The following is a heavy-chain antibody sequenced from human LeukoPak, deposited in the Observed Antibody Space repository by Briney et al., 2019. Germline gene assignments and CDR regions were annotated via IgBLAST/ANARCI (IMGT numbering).Heavy chain of an antibody. V-gene: IGHV4-34*01. J-gene: IGHJ5*01. CDR3: ARMIRGVQSNLSWFDS. CDR2: INHSGTP. D-gene: IGHD3-10*01. CDR1: SGSFSDHY. Sequence: PSETLSLTCAVYSGSFSDHYWSWIRQSPGKGLEWIGEINHSGTPNYFPSLKSRATISVDTSKNQFSLKLSSVTAADTAVYYCARMIRGVQSNLSWFDSWGQGTLVTVSS.